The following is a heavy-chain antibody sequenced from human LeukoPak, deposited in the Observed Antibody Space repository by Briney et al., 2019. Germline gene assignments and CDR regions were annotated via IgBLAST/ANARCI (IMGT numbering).Heavy chain of an antibody. CDR2: ISWNSGSI. Sequence: PGRSLRLSCAASGFTFDDYAMHWVRHAPGKGLEWVSGISWNSGSIGYVDSVKGRFTISRDNAKNSLYLQMNSLRAEDTALYYCAKDSGWELLRGFDYWGQGTLVTVSS. CDR3: AKDSGWELLRGFDY. D-gene: IGHD1-26*01. CDR1: GFTFDDYA. J-gene: IGHJ4*02. V-gene: IGHV3-9*01.